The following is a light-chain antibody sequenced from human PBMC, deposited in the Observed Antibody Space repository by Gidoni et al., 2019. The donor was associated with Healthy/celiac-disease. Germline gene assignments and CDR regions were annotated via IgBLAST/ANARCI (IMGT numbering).Light chain of an antibody. V-gene: IGLV3-1*01. CDR2: QDS. CDR1: KLGDKY. Sequence: SYELTKPPSVSVSPGQTASITCTGDKLGDKYACWYQQKPGQSPVLVIYQDSKRPSGIPERFSCSNSGNTATLTISGTQAMYEADYYCQTWDSSTVVFGGGTKLTVL. J-gene: IGLJ2*01. CDR3: QTWDSSTVV.